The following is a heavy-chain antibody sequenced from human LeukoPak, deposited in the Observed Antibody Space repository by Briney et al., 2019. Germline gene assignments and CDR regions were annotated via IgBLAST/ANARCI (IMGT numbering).Heavy chain of an antibody. CDR3: ARAPTSSITIFGVVPDWFDP. CDR2: IIPIFGTA. D-gene: IGHD3-3*01. J-gene: IGHJ5*02. V-gene: IGHV1-69*13. Sequence: GASVKVSCKASGGTFSSYAISWVRQAPGQGLEWMGGIIPIFGTANYAQKFQGRATITADESTSTAYMELSSLRSEDTAVYYCARAPTSSITIFGVVPDWFDPWGQGTLVTVSS. CDR1: GGTFSSYA.